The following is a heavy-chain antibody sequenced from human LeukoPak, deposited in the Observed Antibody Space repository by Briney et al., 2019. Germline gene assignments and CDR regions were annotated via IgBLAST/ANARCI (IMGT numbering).Heavy chain of an antibody. Sequence: SETLSLTCTVSGGSISSHYWSWIRQPPGKGLEWIGYIYYSGNTNYNPALKSRLTISVDTSKNQFSLRLTSVTAADTAMYYCARDYYDSRGEAVDIWGQGTKVTVSS. CDR3: ARDYYDSRGEAVDI. D-gene: IGHD3-22*01. V-gene: IGHV4-59*11. J-gene: IGHJ3*02. CDR1: GGSISSHY. CDR2: IYYSGNT.